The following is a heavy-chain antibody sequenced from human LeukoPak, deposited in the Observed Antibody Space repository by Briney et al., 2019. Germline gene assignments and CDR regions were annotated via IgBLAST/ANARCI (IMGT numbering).Heavy chain of an antibody. CDR1: GYSISSGYY. Sequence: SETLSLTCTVSGYSISSGYYWGWIRQPPGKGLEWIGSIYHSGSTYYNPSLKSRVTISVDTSKNQFSLKLSSVTAADTAVYYCASHSYGANWFDPWGQGTLVTVSS. CDR3: ASHSYGANWFDP. D-gene: IGHD5-18*01. V-gene: IGHV4-38-2*02. CDR2: IYHSGST. J-gene: IGHJ5*02.